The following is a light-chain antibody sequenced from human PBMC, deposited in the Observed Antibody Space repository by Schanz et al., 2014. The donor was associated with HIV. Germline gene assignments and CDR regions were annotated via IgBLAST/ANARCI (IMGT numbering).Light chain of an antibody. CDR2: KAS. Sequence: DIQMTQSPSTLSASVGDRVTITCRASQSISSWLAWYQQKPGKAPKLLIYKASNLERGVPSRFSGSGSETEFTLTISSLEPEDFAVYYCQQRSNWRFTFGPGTKVDIK. CDR1: QSISSW. V-gene: IGKV1-5*03. CDR3: QQRSNWRFT. J-gene: IGKJ3*01.